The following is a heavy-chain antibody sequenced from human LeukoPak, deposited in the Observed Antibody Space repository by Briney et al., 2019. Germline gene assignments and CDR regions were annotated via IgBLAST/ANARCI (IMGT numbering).Heavy chain of an antibody. CDR3: ARQASNPYYFDY. J-gene: IGHJ4*02. CDR2: IYYSGST. Sequence: SETLSLTCTVSGGSISSGGYYWSWIRQPPGKGLEWIGYIYYSGSTNYNPSLKSRVTISVDTSKNQFSLKLSSVTAADTAVYYCARQASNPYYFDYWGQGTLVTVSS. CDR1: GGSISSGGYY. V-gene: IGHV4-61*08.